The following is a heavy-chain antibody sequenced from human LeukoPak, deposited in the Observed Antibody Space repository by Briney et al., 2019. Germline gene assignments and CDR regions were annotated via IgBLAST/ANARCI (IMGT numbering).Heavy chain of an antibody. D-gene: IGHD3-10*01. CDR2: VSGSGAST. V-gene: IGHV3-23*01. CDR3: AAMVPYYYYGMDV. J-gene: IGHJ6*02. Sequence: GGSLRLSCAASGFTFSTYAMSWVRQAPGKGLEWVSLVSGSGASTYYADSVKGRLTISRDNSKNTLYLQMNSLRAEDTAVYYCAAMVPYYYYGMDVWGQGTTVTVSS. CDR1: GFTFSTYA.